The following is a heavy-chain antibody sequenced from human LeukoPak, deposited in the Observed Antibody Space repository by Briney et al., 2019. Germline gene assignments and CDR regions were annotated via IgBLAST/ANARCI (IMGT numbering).Heavy chain of an antibody. V-gene: IGHV3-30-3*01. J-gene: IGHJ6*02. CDR1: GFTFSSYA. D-gene: IGHD3-10*01. CDR2: ISYDGSNK. CDR3: ASQGGLLWFGELSGGMDV. Sequence: GGSLRLSCAASGFTFSSYAMNWVRQAPGKGLEWVAFISYDGSNKYYADSVKGRFTIFRDNSKNTLYLQMNSLRAEDTAVYYCASQGGLLWFGELSGGMDVWGQGTTVTVSS.